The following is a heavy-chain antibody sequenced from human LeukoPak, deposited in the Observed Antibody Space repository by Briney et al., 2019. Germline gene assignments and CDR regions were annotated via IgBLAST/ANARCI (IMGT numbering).Heavy chain of an antibody. V-gene: IGHV4-39*01. CDR2: ISYSGTN. J-gene: IGHJ5*02. CDR1: GGSVSSSSYY. D-gene: IGHD7-27*01. Sequence: SETLSLTCTVSGGSVSSSSYYWGWIRQPPGKGLEWIGSISYSGTNYNNPSLKSRVSIAIDTSKNQFSVKLTSVPAADTAMYYCASLGTLRSWGQGTLVTVSS. CDR3: ASLGTLRS.